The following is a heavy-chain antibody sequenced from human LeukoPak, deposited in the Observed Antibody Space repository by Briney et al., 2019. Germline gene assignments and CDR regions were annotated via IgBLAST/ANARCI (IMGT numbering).Heavy chain of an antibody. V-gene: IGHV1-3*01. CDR3: ARDPYYDSSRGDAFDI. D-gene: IGHD3-22*01. CDR2: INAGNGNT. J-gene: IGHJ3*02. Sequence: GASVKVSCKASGYTFTSYAMHWVRQAPGQRLEWMGWINAGNGNTKYSQKFQGRVTITRDTSASTAYMELSSLRSEDTAVYYCARDPYYDSSRGDAFDIWGQGTMVTVSS. CDR1: GYTFTSYA.